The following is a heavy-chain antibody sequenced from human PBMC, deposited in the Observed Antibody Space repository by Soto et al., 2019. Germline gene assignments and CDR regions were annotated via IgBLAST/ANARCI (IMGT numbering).Heavy chain of an antibody. J-gene: IGHJ6*02. CDR2: INPNSGGT. V-gene: IGHV1-2*04. CDR3: ARAVTTDYYYYGMDV. Sequence: QVQLVQSGAEVKKPGASVKVSCKASGYTFTGYYMHWVRQAPGQGLEWMGWINPNSGGTNYAQKFQGWVTMTSDTSISTAYMELSRLRSDDTAVYYCARAVTTDYYYYGMDVWGQGTTVTVSS. D-gene: IGHD4-4*01. CDR1: GYTFTGYY.